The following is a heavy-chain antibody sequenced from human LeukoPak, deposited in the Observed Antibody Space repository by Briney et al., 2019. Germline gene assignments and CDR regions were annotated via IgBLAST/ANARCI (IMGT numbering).Heavy chain of an antibody. CDR3: ARGTNWSPLDFDF. V-gene: IGHV3-7*01. J-gene: IGHJ4*02. CDR2: IKEDGSER. Sequence: GGSLRLSCEGSAFIFSGHWMNWVRQTPGKGLEWVASIKEDGSERQYVDSVKGRFSISRDNAKNSLYLQMNSLRAEDTAVYFCARGTNWSPLDFDFWGQGTQVTVSS. D-gene: IGHD1-20*01. CDR1: AFIFSGHW.